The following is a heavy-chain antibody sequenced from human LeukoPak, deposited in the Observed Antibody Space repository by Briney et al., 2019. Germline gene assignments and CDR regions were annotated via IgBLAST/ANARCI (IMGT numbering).Heavy chain of an antibody. CDR1: GFTFSGFW. D-gene: IGHD2/OR15-2a*01. Sequence: GGSLRLSCAASGFTFSGFWMSWVRQTPGKGLEWVANIKQDGSEKYYVDSVKGRFTISRDNSKNTLYLQMNSLRAGDTAVYFCAKDLSPGHYWGQGILVTVSS. CDR3: AKDLSPGHY. J-gene: IGHJ4*02. V-gene: IGHV3-7*03. CDR2: IKQDGSEK.